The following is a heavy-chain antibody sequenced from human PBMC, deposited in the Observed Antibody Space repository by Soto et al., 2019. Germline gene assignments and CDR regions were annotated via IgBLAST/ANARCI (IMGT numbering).Heavy chain of an antibody. J-gene: IGHJ4*02. V-gene: IGHV3-33*01. CDR3: ARDGGSWYRLKFNFDY. CDR2: IWYDGSNK. CDR1: GFTFSSYG. Sequence: GESLKISCAASGFTFSSYGMHWVRQAPGKGLEWVAVIWYDGSNKYYADSVKGRFTISRDNSKNTLYLQMNSLRAEDTAVYYCARDGGSWYRLKFNFDYWGQGTLVTVSS. D-gene: IGHD6-13*01.